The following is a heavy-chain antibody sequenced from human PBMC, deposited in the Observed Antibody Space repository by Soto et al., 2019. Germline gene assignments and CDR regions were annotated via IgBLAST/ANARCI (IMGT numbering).Heavy chain of an antibody. J-gene: IGHJ6*02. CDR3: SRDGDYYGLDV. D-gene: IGHD3-3*01. CDR1: GFNSGDYG. Sequence: EVQMVESGGGLVQPGRSLRLSCSFSGFNSGDYGLTWVRQAPGKGLEWVGFTGRPAYGGTTEYAASVRGRFIISRDDSKHVAYLQRNSLQTEDTAIYYCSRDGDYYGLDVWGQGTTVTVSS. V-gene: IGHV3-49*04. CDR2: TGRPAYGGTT.